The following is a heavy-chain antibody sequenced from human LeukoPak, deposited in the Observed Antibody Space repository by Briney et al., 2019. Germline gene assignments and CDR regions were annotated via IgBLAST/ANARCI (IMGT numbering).Heavy chain of an antibody. V-gene: IGHV3-7*01. Sequence: PGGSLRLSCAASGFTFSSYWMSWVRQAPGKGLEWVANIKQDGSEKYYVDSVKGRFTISRDNAKNSLYLQMNSLRAEDTAVYYCARAGGEDTAMNDYWGQGTLVTVSS. CDR2: IKQDGSEK. CDR1: GFTFSSYW. D-gene: IGHD5-18*01. J-gene: IGHJ4*02. CDR3: ARAGGEDTAMNDY.